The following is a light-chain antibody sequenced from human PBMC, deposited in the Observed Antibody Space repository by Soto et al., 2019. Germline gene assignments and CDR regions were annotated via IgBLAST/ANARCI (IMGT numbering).Light chain of an antibody. J-gene: IGLJ1*01. CDR1: SSDVGGNKY. CDR3: ASSTSDSLYV. Sequence: QSALTQPASVSGSPGQSITISCTGTSSDVGGNKYVSWYQQYPGKVPKLLINKVTNRPSGVSYRFSGSRSGNTASLTISALLAEDEADYFCASSTSDSLYVFGTGTKVTVL. CDR2: KVT. V-gene: IGLV2-14*01.